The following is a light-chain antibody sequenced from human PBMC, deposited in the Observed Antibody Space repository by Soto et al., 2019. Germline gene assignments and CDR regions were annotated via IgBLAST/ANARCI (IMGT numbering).Light chain of an antibody. J-gene: IGKJ4*01. V-gene: IGKV1-5*01. Sequence: DIQMTQSPSTLSASVGDRVTITCRASHSISTWLAWYQQKPGKAPKLLIYDASSLESGVPSRFSGSGSGTESTLTISSLQPDDFATYYCQQYNSYLLTFGGGNKVEIK. CDR2: DAS. CDR3: QQYNSYLLT. CDR1: HSISTW.